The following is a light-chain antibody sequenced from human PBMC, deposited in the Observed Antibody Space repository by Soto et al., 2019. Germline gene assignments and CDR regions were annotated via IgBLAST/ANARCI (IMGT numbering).Light chain of an antibody. CDR3: QSYDSSLREV. Sequence: QSVLTQPPSVSGAPGQRVTISCTGGSSNIGAGYDVHWYQQLPGTAPKLLIYGNSNRPSGVPDRFSGSKSGTSASLAITGLRAEDEADYYCQSYDSSLREVFGTGTKLTVL. V-gene: IGLV1-40*01. CDR1: SSNIGAGYD. J-gene: IGLJ1*01. CDR2: GNS.